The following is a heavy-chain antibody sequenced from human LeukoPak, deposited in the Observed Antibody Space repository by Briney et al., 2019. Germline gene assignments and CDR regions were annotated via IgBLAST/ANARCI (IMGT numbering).Heavy chain of an antibody. J-gene: IGHJ4*02. D-gene: IGHD3-22*01. V-gene: IGHV1-46*01. CDR2: INPSGGST. Sequence: ASVKVSCKASGYTFTGYYMHWVRQAPGQGLEWMGIINPSGGSTSYAQKFQGRVTMTRDTSTSTVYMELSSLRSEDTAVYYCARPLTPTDSSGYGYYFDYWGQGTLVTVSS. CDR3: ARPLTPTDSSGYGYYFDY. CDR1: GYTFTGYY.